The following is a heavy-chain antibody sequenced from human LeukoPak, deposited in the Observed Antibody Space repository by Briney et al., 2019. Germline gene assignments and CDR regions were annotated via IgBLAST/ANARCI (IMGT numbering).Heavy chain of an antibody. CDR2: IRSKANSYAT. Sequence: GGSLRLSCAASGFTFSGSAMPWVRQASGKGLEWVGRIRSKANSYATAYAASVKGRFTISRDDSKNTAYLQMNSLKTEDTAVYYCTRLPSPRITIFGVEIDPWGQGTLVTVSS. J-gene: IGHJ5*02. D-gene: IGHD3-3*01. CDR3: TRLPSPRITIFGVEIDP. V-gene: IGHV3-73*01. CDR1: GFTFSGSA.